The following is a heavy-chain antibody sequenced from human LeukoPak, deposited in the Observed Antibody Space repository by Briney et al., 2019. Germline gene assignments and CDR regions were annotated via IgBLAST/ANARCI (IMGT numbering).Heavy chain of an antibody. CDR2: ISYDGSNK. J-gene: IGHJ5*02. Sequence: GRSLRLSCAASGFTFSSYGMHWVRQAPGKGLEWVAVISYDGSNKYYADSVKGRFTISRDNSKNTLYLQMNSLRAEDTAVYYCAKDRIGYCTRLSCLNWFDPRGQGTLVTVSS. D-gene: IGHD2-8*01. CDR1: GFTFSSYG. V-gene: IGHV3-30*18. CDR3: AKDRIGYCTRLSCLNWFDP.